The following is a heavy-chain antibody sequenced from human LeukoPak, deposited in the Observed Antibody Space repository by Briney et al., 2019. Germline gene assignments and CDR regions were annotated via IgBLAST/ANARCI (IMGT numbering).Heavy chain of an antibody. CDR1: GGSITTSFY. V-gene: IGHV4-39*01. CDR2: THYSGSN. D-gene: IGHD5-18*01. Sequence: PSETLSLTCSVSGGSITTSFYCNWVRQPPGQGLEWIGSTHYSGSNSYNPSLSSRVSMSVDTSRRQCFLRLTSVTAADTAVYYCTRRDSPTKWFDPWGQGTLVTVSS. J-gene: IGHJ5*02. CDR3: TRRDSPTKWFDP.